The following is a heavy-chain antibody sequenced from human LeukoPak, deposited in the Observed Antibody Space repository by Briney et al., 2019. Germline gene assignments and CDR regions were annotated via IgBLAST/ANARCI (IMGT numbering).Heavy chain of an antibody. CDR2: ISSSGGRT. V-gene: IGHV3-23*01. Sequence: PGGSLRLSCAASGFTFSSYAMSWVRQAPGKGLEWVSSISSSGGRTFYTDSVKGRFTISRDNSKITLYLQMNSLRAEDTAVYYCAKSYNGYESKPDYWGQGTLVTVSS. D-gene: IGHD5-12*01. J-gene: IGHJ4*02. CDR3: AKSYNGYESKPDY. CDR1: GFTFSSYA.